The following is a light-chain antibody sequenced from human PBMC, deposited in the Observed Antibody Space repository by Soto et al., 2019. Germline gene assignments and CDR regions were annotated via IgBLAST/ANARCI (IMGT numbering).Light chain of an antibody. Sequence: AIQMTQSPSSLSASVGDRVTITCRASQYIRNDLGWYQQKPGKVPKLLIYTASSLESGVPSRFSGSGSGTDFTLTISSLQPEDFATYYCLQDYSYPWTFGQGTKVDIK. CDR2: TAS. CDR1: QYIRND. V-gene: IGKV1-6*01. CDR3: LQDYSYPWT. J-gene: IGKJ1*01.